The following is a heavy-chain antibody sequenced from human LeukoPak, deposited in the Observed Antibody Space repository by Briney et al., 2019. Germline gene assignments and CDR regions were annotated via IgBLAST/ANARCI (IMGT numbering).Heavy chain of an antibody. J-gene: IGHJ4*02. CDR3: ARGLLTGYSPFAY. V-gene: IGHV1-18*01. CDR2: ITAHTGNT. Sequence: GAAVPVSRQACGWTFTYYGISWVRPAPGQGREWMGSITAHTGNTNYAQKLQGRVTMTTDTSTSTAYMELRSLRCDDTGVYYCARGLLTGYSPFAYWGEGTLATLSS. D-gene: IGHD3-9*01. CDR1: GWTFTYYG.